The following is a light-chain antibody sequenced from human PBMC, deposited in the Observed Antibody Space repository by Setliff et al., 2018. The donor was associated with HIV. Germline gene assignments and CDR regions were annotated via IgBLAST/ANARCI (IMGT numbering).Light chain of an antibody. Sequence: VLTQEASVSGTVGQKVTLSCTGNSNNIGSYAVGWYQQISHGAPKTVVFGNSPPSGIPDRFSGSKSGTTASLSISGLQPEDEADYYCQSYDISLGGSVFGTGTKVTVL. CDR2: GNS. J-gene: IGLJ1*01. CDR1: SNNIGSYA. CDR3: QSYDISLGGSV. V-gene: IGLV1-40*01.